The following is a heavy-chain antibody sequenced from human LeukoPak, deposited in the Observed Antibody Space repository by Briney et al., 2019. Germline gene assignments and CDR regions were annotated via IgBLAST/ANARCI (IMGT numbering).Heavy chain of an antibody. V-gene: IGHV1-46*01. D-gene: IGHD3-22*01. CDR3: ARGGSEYYDSSGYYYFDY. Sequence: ASVKVSCKASGYTLTSYYMHWVRQAPGQGLEWMGIINPSGGSTSYAQKFQGRVTMTRDTSTSTVYMELSSLRSEDTAVYYCARGGSEYYDSSGYYYFDYWGQGTLVTVSS. J-gene: IGHJ4*02. CDR2: INPSGGST. CDR1: GYTLTSYY.